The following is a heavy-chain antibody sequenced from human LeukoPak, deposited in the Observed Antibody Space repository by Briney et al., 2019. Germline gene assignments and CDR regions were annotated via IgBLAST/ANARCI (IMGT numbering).Heavy chain of an antibody. Sequence: GGSLGLSCAASGFTVSSNYMSWVRQAPGKGLEWVSAVYGGGTTYYADSVKGRFTISRDNSKNTLYLQMSSLRAEDTAVYYCARGLEAALSYFDYWGQGILVTVSS. V-gene: IGHV3-53*01. D-gene: IGHD6-25*01. J-gene: IGHJ4*02. CDR2: VYGGGTT. CDR3: ARGLEAALSYFDY. CDR1: GFTVSSNY.